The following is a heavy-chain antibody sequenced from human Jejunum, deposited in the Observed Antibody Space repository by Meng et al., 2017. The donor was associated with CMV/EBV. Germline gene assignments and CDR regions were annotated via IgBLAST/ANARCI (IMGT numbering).Heavy chain of an antibody. Sequence: SLSRDDYYWSWVRLPPGKGLEWIAYISYSGNTNSKPSLKSRVSISVDAAKNQFSLRLRSVTAADTAVYYCARGWADIRLSGVMDVWGPGTTVTVSS. CDR2: ISYSGNT. CDR3: ARGWADIRLSGVMDV. V-gene: IGHV4-61*08. D-gene: IGHD2/OR15-2a*01. CDR1: SLSRDDYY. J-gene: IGHJ6*02.